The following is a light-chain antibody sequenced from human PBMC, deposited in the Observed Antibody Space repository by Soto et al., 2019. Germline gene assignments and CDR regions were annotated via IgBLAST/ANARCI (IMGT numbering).Light chain of an antibody. V-gene: IGLV2-14*01. CDR2: EVS. CDR3: SSYTSSNTVV. J-gene: IGLJ3*02. CDR1: SSDVGGYNY. Sequence: QSALTQPASVSGSPGQSITISCTGTSSDVGGYNYVPWYQQHPGKAPKLMIYEVSNRPSGVSNRFSGSKSGNTASLTISGLQAEDEADYYCSSYTSSNTVVFGGGTKVTVL.